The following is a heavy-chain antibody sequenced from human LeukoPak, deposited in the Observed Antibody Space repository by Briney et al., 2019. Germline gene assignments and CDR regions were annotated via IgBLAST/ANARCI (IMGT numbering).Heavy chain of an antibody. CDR3: ARSSSWHFYYYDY. D-gene: IGHD6-13*01. CDR1: GYTFTSYA. J-gene: IGHJ4*02. CDR2: INAGNGNT. V-gene: IGHV1-3*01. Sequence: ASVKVSCKASGYTFTSYAMHWVRQAPGQRLEWMGWINAGNGNTKYSQKFQGRVTITGDTSASTAYMELSSLRSEDTAVYYCARSSSWHFYYYDYWGQGTLVTVSS.